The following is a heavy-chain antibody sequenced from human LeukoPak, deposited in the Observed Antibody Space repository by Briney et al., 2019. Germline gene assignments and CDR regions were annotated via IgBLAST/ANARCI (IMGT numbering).Heavy chain of an antibody. CDR1: GGSISSYY. J-gene: IGHJ6*02. Sequence: PSETLSLTCTVSGGSISSYYWSWIRQPPGKGLEWIGYIYYSGSTDYNPSLKSRVTISVDTSKNQFSLKLNSVTAADTAVYYCAGHPYYYYGMDVWGQGTTVTVSS. CDR2: IYYSGST. CDR3: AGHPYYYYGMDV. V-gene: IGHV4-59*08.